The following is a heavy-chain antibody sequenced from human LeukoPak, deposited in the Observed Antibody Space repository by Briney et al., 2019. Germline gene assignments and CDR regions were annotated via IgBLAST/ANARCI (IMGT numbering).Heavy chain of an antibody. CDR1: GFTFTNYW. CDR2: IYPSNSDA. D-gene: IGHD2/OR15-2a*01. Sequence: GESLKISCKGSGFTFTNYWIGWVRQMPGKGLEWMGIIYPSNSDARYSPSLQGQVTISADKSISTAYLQWSNLKASDTAMYYCARRDAFTYGWFDPWGQGTLVTVSS. J-gene: IGHJ5*02. V-gene: IGHV5-51*01. CDR3: ARRDAFTYGWFDP.